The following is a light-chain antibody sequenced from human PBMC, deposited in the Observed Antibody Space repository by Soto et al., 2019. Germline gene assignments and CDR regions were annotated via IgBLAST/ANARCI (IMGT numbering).Light chain of an antibody. CDR2: GAS. Sequence: EIVLTQSPGTLSLSPGERATLSCRASQSVSSSYLAWYQQKPGQAPRLLIYGASSRATGIPDRFSGSGSGTDVTLTISRLEPEDVAVYYCLQQGSTRPWTVGQGTKVEIK. V-gene: IGKV3-20*01. J-gene: IGKJ1*01. CDR3: LQQGSTRPWT. CDR1: QSVSSSY.